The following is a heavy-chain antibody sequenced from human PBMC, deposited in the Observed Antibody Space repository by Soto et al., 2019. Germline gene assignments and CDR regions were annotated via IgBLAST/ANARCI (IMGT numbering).Heavy chain of an antibody. V-gene: IGHV1-18*01. CDR1: GDSFSKFG. J-gene: IGHJ4*02. CDR2: IGGYSGQT. Sequence: HVLLVQSGPEVRKPGASVNVSCMASGDSFSKFGINWVRQAPGQGLEWMGWIGGYSGQTNYAQKFQGRVTMTRDTSTTTAYMELRALRSGDTAVYFCASDHSGPDWGQGTLVAVSS. CDR3: ASDHSGPD. D-gene: IGHD6-25*01.